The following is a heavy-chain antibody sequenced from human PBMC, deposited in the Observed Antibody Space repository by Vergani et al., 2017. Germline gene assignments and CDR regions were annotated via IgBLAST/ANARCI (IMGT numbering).Heavy chain of an antibody. V-gene: IGHV3-23*01. CDR3: AKALVITLTAVWGALDS. D-gene: IGHD3-16*01. CDR2: IRGSGSSK. J-gene: IGHJ5*01. CDR1: GFTFDNYA. Sequence: EVHWLESGGGLIQPGGSLRISCAASGFTFDNYAMTGVRQAPGQGLQWGSGIRGSGSSKFYEDSLKGRVTISRDNSKNTLFLEMNSLRTEDTATYFCAKALVITLTAVWGALDSWAPGTVVLVSS.